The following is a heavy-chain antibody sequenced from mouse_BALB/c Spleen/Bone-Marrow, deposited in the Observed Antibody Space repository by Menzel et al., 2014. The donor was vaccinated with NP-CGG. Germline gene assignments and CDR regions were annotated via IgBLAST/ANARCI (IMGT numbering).Heavy chain of an antibody. V-gene: IGHV5-17*02. Sequence: EVMLVESGGGLVQPGGSRKLSCAASGFTFSSFGMHWVRQAPEKGLEWVAHISSGSSTIYYADTVKGRFTISRDNPKNTLFPQMTSLRSEDTAMYYCARDEDYAMDYWGQGTSVTVSS. CDR1: GFTFSSFG. J-gene: IGHJ4*01. CDR2: ISSGSSTI. CDR3: ARDEDYAMDY.